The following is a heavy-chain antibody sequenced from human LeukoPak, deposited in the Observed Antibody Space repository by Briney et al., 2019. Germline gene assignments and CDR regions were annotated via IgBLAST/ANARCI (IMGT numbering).Heavy chain of an antibody. D-gene: IGHD1-1*01. Sequence: PGGSLRLSCAASGFTVSSNYMSWVRQAPGKGLEWVSAISGGGHSTYYADSVKGRFTISRDNSKNTLYLQMNSLRAEDTAVYFCAKGLEPGAFDIWGQGTRVTVSS. CDR3: AKGLEPGAFDI. CDR2: ISGGGHST. V-gene: IGHV3-23*01. J-gene: IGHJ3*02. CDR1: GFTVSSNY.